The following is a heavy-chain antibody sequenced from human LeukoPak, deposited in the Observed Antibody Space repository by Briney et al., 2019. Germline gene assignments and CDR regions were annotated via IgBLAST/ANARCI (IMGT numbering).Heavy chain of an antibody. J-gene: IGHJ4*02. Sequence: GASVKVSCKASGYTFTSYGISWVRQPPGQGLEGMGWISAYNGNTNYAQKLQGRVTMTTDTSMSTAYMELRSLRSDDTAVYYCARDTSAAGFPYYFDYWGQGTLVTVSS. CDR1: GYTFTSYG. CDR3: ARDTSAAGFPYYFDY. CDR2: ISAYNGNT. D-gene: IGHD6-13*01. V-gene: IGHV1-18*04.